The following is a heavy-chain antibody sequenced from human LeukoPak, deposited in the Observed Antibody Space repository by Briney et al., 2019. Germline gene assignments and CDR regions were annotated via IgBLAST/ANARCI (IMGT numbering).Heavy chain of an antibody. Sequence: LSLTCAVYGGSFSGYYWSWIRQPPGKGLECVSAISGGGVSPYYADSMRGRFTISRDNAKNTLYLHMGSLRVDNTAVYFCTRGSRYGMDVWGQGTTVTVSS. D-gene: IGHD6-13*01. CDR2: ISGGGVSP. CDR3: TRGSRYGMDV. V-gene: IGHV3-11*04. J-gene: IGHJ6*02. CDR1: GGSFSGYY.